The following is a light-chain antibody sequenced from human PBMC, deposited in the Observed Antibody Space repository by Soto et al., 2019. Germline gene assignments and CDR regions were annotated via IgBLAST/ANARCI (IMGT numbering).Light chain of an antibody. Sequence: EIVMTQSPATLSVSPGERATLSCRASQSVSSNLAWYQQKPGQAPRLLIYGASTRATGIPARFSGSGSGTEFTLTISSLQSEDFASYFCKQYNNWPPDRTFGQGTKVEIK. CDR1: QSVSSN. V-gene: IGKV3-15*01. J-gene: IGKJ1*01. CDR2: GAS. CDR3: KQYNNWPPDRT.